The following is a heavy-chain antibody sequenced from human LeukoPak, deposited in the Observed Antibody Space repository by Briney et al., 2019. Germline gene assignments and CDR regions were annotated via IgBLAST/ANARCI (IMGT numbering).Heavy chain of an antibody. D-gene: IGHD2-2*01. Sequence: ASVKVSCKASGYTFTSYDINWVRQDTGQGLEWMGWMNPNSGNTGYAQKFQGRVTITRHTSISTAYMELSSLRSEDTAVYYCARAVRGVVVVPAATIGRDYYYYMDVWGKGTTVTVSS. CDR1: GYTFTSYD. CDR3: ARAVRGVVVVPAATIGRDYYYYMDV. CDR2: MNPNSGNT. J-gene: IGHJ6*03. V-gene: IGHV1-8*03.